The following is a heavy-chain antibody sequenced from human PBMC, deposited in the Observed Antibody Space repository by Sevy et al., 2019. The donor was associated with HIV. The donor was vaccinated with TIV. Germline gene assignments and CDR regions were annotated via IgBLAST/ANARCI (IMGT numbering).Heavy chain of an antibody. D-gene: IGHD1-26*01. V-gene: IGHV3-23*01. CDR3: GKDTDSGSYLNDAFDI. CDR2: LNGRGGRT. Sequence: GGSLRLSCAASGFTFSSFAMGWVRQTPGKGLEWVSGLNGRGGRTYYPDSVKGRFTSARDNYKNRLYLQMNSLRAEDTAVYYCGKDTDSGSYLNDAFDIWGQGTMVTVSS. J-gene: IGHJ3*02. CDR1: GFTFSSFA.